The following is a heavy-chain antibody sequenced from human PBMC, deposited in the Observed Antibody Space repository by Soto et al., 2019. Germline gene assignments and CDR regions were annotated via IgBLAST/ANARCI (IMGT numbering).Heavy chain of an antibody. V-gene: IGHV3-15*01. CDR1: GFTFSNAW. CDR3: TTEVGYCSSTSCSNKVDAFDI. Sequence: EVQRVESGGGLVKPGGSLRLACAASGFTFSNAWMSWVRQAPGKGLEWGGRIKSKTDGGTTDYAAPVKGRFTISRYDSKNTLYMQMNSLKAEDTAVYYCTTEVGYCSSTSCSNKVDAFDIWGQGTMVTVS. CDR2: IKSKTDGGTT. D-gene: IGHD2-2*01. J-gene: IGHJ3*02.